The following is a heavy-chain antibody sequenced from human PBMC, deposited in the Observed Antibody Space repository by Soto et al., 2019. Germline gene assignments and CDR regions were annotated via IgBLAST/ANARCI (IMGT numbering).Heavy chain of an antibody. CDR1: GFTFSSYG. Sequence: QVQLVESGGGVVQPGRSLRLSCAASGFTFSSYGMHWVRQAPGKGLEWVAVISYDGSNKYYADSVKGRFTISRDNSKNTLYLQMNSLRAEDTAVYYCAKDPSGWELYYFDYWGQGTLVTVSS. V-gene: IGHV3-30*18. CDR2: ISYDGSNK. D-gene: IGHD1-26*01. CDR3: AKDPSGWELYYFDY. J-gene: IGHJ4*02.